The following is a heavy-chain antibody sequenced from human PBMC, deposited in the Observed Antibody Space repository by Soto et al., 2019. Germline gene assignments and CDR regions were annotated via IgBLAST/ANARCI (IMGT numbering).Heavy chain of an antibody. D-gene: IGHD1-26*01. CDR2: VYYRGST. J-gene: IGHJ4*02. CDR1: GDSISSGGYY. V-gene: IGHV4-30-4*01. Sequence: QVQLQESGPGLVKPSQTLSLTCTASGDSISSGGYYWSWIRQPPGKGLEWIGYVYYRGSTNYNPSLKSRVTISVDTSKNQFSLNLSSVTAADTAVYFCARGRGPAGSYWGQGTLVTVSS. CDR3: ARGRGPAGSY.